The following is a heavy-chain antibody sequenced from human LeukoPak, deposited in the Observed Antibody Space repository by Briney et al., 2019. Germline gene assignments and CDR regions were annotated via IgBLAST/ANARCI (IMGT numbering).Heavy chain of an antibody. CDR3: ARGFHYYGSEFDY. J-gene: IGHJ4*02. V-gene: IGHV1-18*01. CDR1: GYTFTSYG. CDR2: INAYNGNT. Sequence: GASVKVSCKASGYTFTSYGISWVRQAPGQGLEWMGWINAYNGNTNYAQKLQGRVTVTTDTSTSTAYMELRSLRPDDTAVYYCARGFHYYGSEFDYWGQGTLVTVSS. D-gene: IGHD3-10*01.